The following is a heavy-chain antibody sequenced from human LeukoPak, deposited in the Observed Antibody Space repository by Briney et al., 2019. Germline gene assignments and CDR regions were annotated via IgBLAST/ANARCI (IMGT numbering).Heavy chain of an antibody. J-gene: IGHJ4*02. V-gene: IGHV4-61*02. CDR2: IYTSGST. D-gene: IGHD3-10*01. CDR3: ARANKGAYGSGSYYQ. Sequence: SETLSLTCSVSGGSISSGSYYWSSIRQPARKGLEWIGRIYTSGSTNYNPSLKSRVTISVDTSKNQFSLKLSSVTAADTAVYYCARANKGAYGSGSYYQWGQGTLVTVSS. CDR1: GGSISSGSYY.